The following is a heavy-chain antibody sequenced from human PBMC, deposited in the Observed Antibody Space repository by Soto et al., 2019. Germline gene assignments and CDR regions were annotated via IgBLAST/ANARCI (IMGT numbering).Heavy chain of an antibody. CDR1: GGSISSGGYY. V-gene: IGHV4-31*11. J-gene: IGHJ4*02. CDR3: ARGGTLYYDSQPIDY. CDR2: IYYSGST. Sequence: SETLSLTCAVSGGSISSGGYYWSWIRQHPGKGLEWIGYIYYSGSTYYNPSLKSRVTISVDTSKNQFSLKLSSVTTADTAVYYCARGGTLYYDSQPIDYWGQGTPVTVSS. D-gene: IGHD3-22*01.